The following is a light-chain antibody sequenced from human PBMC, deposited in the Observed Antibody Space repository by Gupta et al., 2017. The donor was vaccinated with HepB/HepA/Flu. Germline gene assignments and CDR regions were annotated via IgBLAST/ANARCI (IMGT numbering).Light chain of an antibody. V-gene: IGKV3-11*01. Sequence: EIVLTQSPATLSLSPGERATLSCRASQSVSSYLAWYQQKPGQAPRLLIYDASNRATGIPARFSGSGSVTDFTRPRSSIESEDFEEYDGQPLSQFGQGTKVEIK. J-gene: IGKJ1*01. CDR2: DAS. CDR1: QSVSSY. CDR3: QPLSQ.